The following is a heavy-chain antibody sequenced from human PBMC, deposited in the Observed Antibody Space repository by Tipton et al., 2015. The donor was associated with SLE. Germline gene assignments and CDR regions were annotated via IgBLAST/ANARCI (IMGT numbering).Heavy chain of an antibody. D-gene: IGHD3-10*01. J-gene: IGHJ4*02. CDR2: ISSSSSYI. Sequence: SLRLSCAASGFTFSSYSMNWVRQAPGKGLEWVSSISSSSSYIYYADSVKGRFTISRDNAKNSLYLQMNSLRAEDTAVYYCARGDRYYGSGSYTNVFDYWGQGTLVTVSS. V-gene: IGHV3-21*03. CDR1: GFTFSSYS. CDR3: ARGDRYYGSGSYTNVFDY.